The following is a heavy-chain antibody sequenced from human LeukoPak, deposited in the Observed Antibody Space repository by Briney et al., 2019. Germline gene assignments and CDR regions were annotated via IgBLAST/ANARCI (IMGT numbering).Heavy chain of an antibody. CDR2: ISGGGGIT. J-gene: IGHJ6*03. V-gene: IGHV3-23*01. CDR1: GFTFDSYA. CDR3: AKYGVDCSSASCYPLYYMDV. Sequence: GGSLRLSCAASGFTFDSYAMTWVRQAPGKGLEWVSSISGGGGITNYADSVKGRFTISRDNSKYTLFLQMNSLRAEDTAVYYCAKYGVDCSSASCYPLYYMDVWGKGTTVTVSS. D-gene: IGHD2-2*01.